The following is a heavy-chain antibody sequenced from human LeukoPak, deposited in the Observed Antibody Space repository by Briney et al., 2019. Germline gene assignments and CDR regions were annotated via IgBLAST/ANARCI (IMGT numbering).Heavy chain of an antibody. CDR1: GFTFSTYW. J-gene: IGHJ4*02. V-gene: IGHV3-74*01. CDR3: ASASSHRTAAGGDY. Sequence: GGSLRLSCAASGFTFSTYWMHWVRQAPGKGLVWVSRINGDGGSRNYADSVKGRFTISRDNAKNTLYLQMSSLRVEDTAVYYCASASSHRTAAGGDYWGQGTLVTAST. CDR2: INGDGGSR. D-gene: IGHD6-13*01.